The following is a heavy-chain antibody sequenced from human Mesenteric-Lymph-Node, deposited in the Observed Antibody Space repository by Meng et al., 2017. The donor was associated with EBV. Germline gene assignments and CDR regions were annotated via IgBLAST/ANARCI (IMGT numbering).Heavy chain of an antibody. D-gene: IGHD3-10*01. Sequence: VHLQEADPVFGKPARPPFLPCTGSGSSVPGGIYYGNWIRQSPGKGLEWIGYIYYSGTTKYNPSLKSRVTISVDTSKNQFSLKLSSVTAADTAVYYCARGYGSGHLWGQGTLVTVSS. CDR3: ARGYGSGHL. CDR1: GSSVPGGIYY. V-gene: IGHV4-61*01. CDR2: IYYSGTT. J-gene: IGHJ4*02.